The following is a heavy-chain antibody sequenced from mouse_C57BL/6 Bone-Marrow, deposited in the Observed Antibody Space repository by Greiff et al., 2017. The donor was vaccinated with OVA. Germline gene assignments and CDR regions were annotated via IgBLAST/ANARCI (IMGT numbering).Heavy chain of an antibody. CDR3: ARWYYWFAY. J-gene: IGHJ3*01. V-gene: IGHV1-55*01. CDR1: GYTFTSYW. CDR2: IYPGSGST. D-gene: IGHD1-1*01. Sequence: VKLMEPGAELVKPGASVKMSCKASGYTFTSYWITWVKQRPGQGLEWIGDIYPGSGSTNYNEKFKSKATLTVDTSSSTAYMQLSSLTSEDSAVYYCARWYYWFAYWGQGTLVTVSA.